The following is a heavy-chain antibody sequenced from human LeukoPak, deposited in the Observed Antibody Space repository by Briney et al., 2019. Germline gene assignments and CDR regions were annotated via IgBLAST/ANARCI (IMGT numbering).Heavy chain of an antibody. D-gene: IGHD3-10*01. Sequence: SETLSLTCTVSGGSISSGGYYWSWIRQHPGKGLEWIGYIYYSGSTYYNPSLKSRVTISVDASKNQFSLKLSSVTAADTAVYYCARSNEITMVRGEAFDIWGQGTMVTVSS. CDR1: GGSISSGGYY. CDR3: ARSNEITMVRGEAFDI. V-gene: IGHV4-31*03. CDR2: IYYSGST. J-gene: IGHJ3*02.